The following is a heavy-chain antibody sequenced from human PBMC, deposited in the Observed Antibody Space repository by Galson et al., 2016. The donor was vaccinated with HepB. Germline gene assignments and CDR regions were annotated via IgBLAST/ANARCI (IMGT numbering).Heavy chain of an antibody. D-gene: IGHD1-1*01. J-gene: IGHJ4*01. CDR1: AGSLNSYY. Sequence: TLSLTCTVSAGSLNSYYWSWIRQSPGRGLEWIGFIYRTGSTDYNPSLKSRVTISVDTSKNQFSLKLSAVTTSDTAVYYCARVGPRYRTSFHPFDYWGLGTLVTVSS. CDR2: IYRTGST. V-gene: IGHV4-59*01. CDR3: ARVGPRYRTSFHPFDY.